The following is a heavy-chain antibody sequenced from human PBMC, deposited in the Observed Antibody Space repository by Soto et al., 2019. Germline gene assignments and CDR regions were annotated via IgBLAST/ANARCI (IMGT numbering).Heavy chain of an antibody. CDR2: ISGSGGSGRG. J-gene: IGHJ4*02. CDR1: GFSFRKYA. Sequence: EVQLLESGGGLVQPGGSLRLSCVGSGFSFRKYAMNWVRQAPGKGLEWVSGISGSGGSGRGGYADPVKGRFTISRDNSKNTLYLEMNSLRAEDTAVYYCAKDLDDYSSAIDFWGQGTLVTVSS. V-gene: IGHV3-23*01. D-gene: IGHD4-4*01. CDR3: AKDLDDYSSAIDF.